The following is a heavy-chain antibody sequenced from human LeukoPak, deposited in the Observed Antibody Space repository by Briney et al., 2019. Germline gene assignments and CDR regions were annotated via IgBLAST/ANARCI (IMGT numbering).Heavy chain of an antibody. J-gene: IGHJ5*02. CDR3: ARHTLSSGWFDP. D-gene: IGHD6-19*01. CDR1: GGSIRSSSYY. Sequence: SETLSLTCTVSGGSIRSSSYYWGWIRQPPGKGLEWIGSMYYSGSTFYNPSLKSRVTISVDTSKNQFSLRLSSVTAADTAVYYCARHTLSSGWFDPWGQGTLVTVSS. V-gene: IGHV4-39*01. CDR2: MYYSGST.